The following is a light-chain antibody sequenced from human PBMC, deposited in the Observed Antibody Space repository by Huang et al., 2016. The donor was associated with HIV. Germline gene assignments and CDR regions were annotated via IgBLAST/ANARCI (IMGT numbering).Light chain of an antibody. CDR2: AAS. Sequence: DIQITQSPSSLAASVGDRVTITCRASQNIENYLSWYQQKPGKAPKLLIYAASNLQRGFPDRFSARGSETHFILSINGLQPEDSATYFCQQGSTFGPGTKVQVK. J-gene: IGKJ1*01. V-gene: IGKV1-39*01. CDR1: QNIENY. CDR3: QQGST.